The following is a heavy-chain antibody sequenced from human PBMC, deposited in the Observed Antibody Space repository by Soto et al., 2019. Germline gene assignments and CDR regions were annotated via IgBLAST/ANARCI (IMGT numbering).Heavy chain of an antibody. D-gene: IGHD6-13*01. Sequence: ASVKVSCKXSGYTFTGYYMHWVRQAPGQGLEWMGWINPNSGGTKYIQKFQGRVTMTRDTSISTAYMELSSLRSDDTAVYYCARERKAAADNDAFDIWGQGTMVTVSS. V-gene: IGHV1-2*02. CDR2: INPNSGGT. J-gene: IGHJ3*02. CDR1: GYTFTGYY. CDR3: ARERKAAADNDAFDI.